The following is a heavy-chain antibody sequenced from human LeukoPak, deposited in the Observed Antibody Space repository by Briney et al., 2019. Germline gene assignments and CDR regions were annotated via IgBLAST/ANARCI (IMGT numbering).Heavy chain of an antibody. Sequence: SETLSLTCTVSGGSISSSSYYWGWIRQPPGKGLEWIGSIYYSGSTYYNPSLKSRVTISVDTSKNQFSLKLSSVTAADTAVYYCARHVGRRLRLGDDDYYYMDVWGKGTTVTISS. CDR3: ARHVGRRLRLGDDDYYYMDV. V-gene: IGHV4-39*01. CDR1: GGSISSSSYY. CDR2: IYYSGST. D-gene: IGHD3-16*01. J-gene: IGHJ6*03.